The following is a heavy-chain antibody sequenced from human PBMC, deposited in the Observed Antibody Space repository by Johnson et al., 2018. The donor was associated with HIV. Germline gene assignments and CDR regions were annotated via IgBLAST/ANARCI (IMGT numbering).Heavy chain of an antibody. D-gene: IGHD1-26*01. CDR1: GLIVSSNY. J-gene: IGHJ3*02. Sequence: VQLVESGGGLVQSGGSLRLSCAASGLIVSSNYMSWVRQAPGKGLEWVSITYSAGSTYYADSVKGRFIVSRDNSKNTLLLQMKSLRAEDTAVYYCARAQSLSESSEFGDAFDIWGQGAMVIVSS. V-gene: IGHV3-66*02. CDR2: TYSAGST. CDR3: ARAQSLSESSEFGDAFDI.